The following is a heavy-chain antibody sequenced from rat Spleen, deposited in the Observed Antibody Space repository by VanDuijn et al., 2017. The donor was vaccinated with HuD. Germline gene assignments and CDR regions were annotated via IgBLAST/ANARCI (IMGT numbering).Heavy chain of an antibody. J-gene: IGHJ3*01. CDR1: GFTFSDYY. Sequence: EVHLVESDGGLVQPGRSLKLSCAASGFTFSDYYMAWVRQAPTKGLEWVATISYEGSSTYYGDSVKGRFTISRDNEKSTLYLQMDSLRSEDTATYYCTTDGQGARFTYWGQGTLVTVSS. D-gene: IGHD5-1*01. CDR2: ISYEGSST. V-gene: IGHV5-20*01. CDR3: TTDGQGARFTY.